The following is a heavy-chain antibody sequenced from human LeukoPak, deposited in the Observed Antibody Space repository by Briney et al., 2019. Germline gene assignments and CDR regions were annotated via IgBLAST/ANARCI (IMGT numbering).Heavy chain of an antibody. V-gene: IGHV3-21*01. D-gene: IGHD6-19*01. CDR3: ARDFARSSGWSI. CDR2: ISSSSSYI. CDR1: GFTFSSYS. Sequence: GGSLRLPCAASGFTFSSYSMNWVRQAPGKGLEWVSSISSSSSYIYYADSVKGRFTISRDNAKNSLYLQMNSLRAEDTAVYYCARDFARSSGWSIWGQGTLVTVSS. J-gene: IGHJ4*02.